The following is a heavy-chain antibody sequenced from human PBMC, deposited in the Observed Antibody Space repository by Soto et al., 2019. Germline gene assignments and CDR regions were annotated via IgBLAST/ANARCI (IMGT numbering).Heavy chain of an antibody. J-gene: IGHJ4*02. CDR1: GFTFSRYA. Sequence: EVQRLESGGGLVQPGGSLRLSCAASGFTFSRYAMSWVRQAPGKGLECVSSISGSAGSTYYADSVKGQFTISRDNSKNTLYLQFNSLRAEDTAVYYCAKPFYYYLSSDSSTRNDYWGQGTLVTVSS. D-gene: IGHD3-22*01. CDR3: AKPFYYYLSSDSSTRNDY. V-gene: IGHV3-23*01. CDR2: ISGSAGST.